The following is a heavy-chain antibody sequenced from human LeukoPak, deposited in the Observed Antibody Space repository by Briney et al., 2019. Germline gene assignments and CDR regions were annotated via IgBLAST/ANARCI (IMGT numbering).Heavy chain of an antibody. Sequence: PGGSLRLSCAASGFTVSSNYMSWVRQAPGKGLEWVSSISGSGGITYHADSLKGRFTISRDNSKNTLFLQMNSLRAEDTAVYYCAKNTISGGHYQYYMDVWGKGTTVTVSS. CDR1: GFTVSSNY. J-gene: IGHJ6*03. CDR3: AKNTISGGHYQYYMDV. V-gene: IGHV3-23*01. D-gene: IGHD3-16*02. CDR2: ISGSGGIT.